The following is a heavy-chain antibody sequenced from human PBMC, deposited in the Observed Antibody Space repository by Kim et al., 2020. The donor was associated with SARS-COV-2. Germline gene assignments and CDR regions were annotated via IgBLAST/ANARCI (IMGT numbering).Heavy chain of an antibody. CDR2: IYYSGST. J-gene: IGHJ4*02. CDR1: GGSISSYY. V-gene: IGHV4-59*01. CDR3: ARVTAMVTRVLYYFDY. Sequence: SETLSLTCTVSGGSISSYYWSWIRQPPGKGLEWIGYIYYSGSTNYNPSLKSRVTISVDTSTNQFSLKLSSVTAADTAVYYCARVTAMVTRVLYYFDYWGQGTLVTVSS. D-gene: IGHD5-18*01.